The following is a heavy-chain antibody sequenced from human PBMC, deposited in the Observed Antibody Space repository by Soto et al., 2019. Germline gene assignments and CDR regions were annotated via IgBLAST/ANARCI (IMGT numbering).Heavy chain of an antibody. CDR1: GDSFTSYY. V-gene: IGHV5-51*01. CDR3: ARQRITRVRGVRSYGLDV. Sequence: GESLKISCKGSGDSFTSYYIAWVRQMPGKGLGWMGIIHPGDSETRYSPSFQGHVIISADKSISSAYLQWSSLEAADTAMYYCARQRITRVRGVRSYGLDVWGQGDTVTVSS. D-gene: IGHD3-10*01. CDR2: IHPGDSET. J-gene: IGHJ6*02.